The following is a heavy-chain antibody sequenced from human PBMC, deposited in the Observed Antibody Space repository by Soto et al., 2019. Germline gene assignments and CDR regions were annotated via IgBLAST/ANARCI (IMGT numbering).Heavy chain of an antibody. V-gene: IGHV3-15*01. CDR2: IKSKTDGGTT. CDR1: GFTFSNAW. CDR3: TTDLGTVAPNDAFDI. Sequence: PWGSLRLSCAASGFTFSNAWMSWVRQAPGKGLEWVGRIKSKTDGGTTDYAAPVKGRFTISRDDSKNTLYLQMNSLKTEDTAVYYCTTDLGTVAPNDAFDIWGQGTMVTVSS. J-gene: IGHJ3*02. D-gene: IGHD4-17*01.